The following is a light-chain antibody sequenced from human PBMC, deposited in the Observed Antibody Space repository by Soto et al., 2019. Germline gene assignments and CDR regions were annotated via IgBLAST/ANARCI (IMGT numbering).Light chain of an antibody. CDR1: QSISNY. V-gene: IGKV1-39*01. CDR3: QQSYSTPYT. CDR2: AAS. Sequence: DIQMTQSPSSLSASVGDRVTITCLASQSISNYLNWYQHIPGKAPKILIYAASSLQSGVPSRFSGSGSGTELTLTISSLQPEDFATYYCQQSYSTPYTFGQGTKLEIK. J-gene: IGKJ2*01.